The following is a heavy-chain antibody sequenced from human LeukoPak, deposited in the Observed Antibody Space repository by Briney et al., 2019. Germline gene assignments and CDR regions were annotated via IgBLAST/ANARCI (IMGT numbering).Heavy chain of an antibody. CDR2: IRYDGSNV. V-gene: IGHV3-33*01. J-gene: IGHJ4*02. Sequence: PGGSLRLSCAASGFTFSSYGMHWVRQAPGKGLEWVAVIRYDGSNVYYADSVKGRFTISRDSSKNTLYLQMNSLRAEDTAVYYCARDKATVTTYHFDYWGQGTLVTVSS. D-gene: IGHD4-17*01. CDR1: GFTFSSYG. CDR3: ARDKATVTTYHFDY.